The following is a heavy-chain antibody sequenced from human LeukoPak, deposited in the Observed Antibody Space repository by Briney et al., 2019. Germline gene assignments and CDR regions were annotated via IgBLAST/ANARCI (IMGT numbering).Heavy chain of an antibody. Sequence: GGSLRLSCAASGFTFSSYNMNWVRQAPGEGLEWVSSISSSSRYIYYADSVKGRFTISRDNAKKSLYLQMNSLRAEDTAVYYCTAATRNYYYYYMDVWGKGTTVTISS. V-gene: IGHV3-21*01. CDR2: ISSSSRYI. J-gene: IGHJ6*03. CDR3: TAATRNYYYYYMDV. CDR1: GFTFSSYN. D-gene: IGHD2-15*01.